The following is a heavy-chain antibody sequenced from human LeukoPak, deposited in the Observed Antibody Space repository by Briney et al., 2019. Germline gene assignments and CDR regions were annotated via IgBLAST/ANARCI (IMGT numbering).Heavy chain of an antibody. CDR3: ARVQREANYGGAFDY. V-gene: IGHV4-30-2*01. CDR1: GGSISSGGYS. J-gene: IGHJ4*02. CDR2: IYHSGST. D-gene: IGHD4-23*01. Sequence: SQTLSLTCAVSGGSISSGGYSWSWIRQPPGKGLEWIGYIYHSGSTYYNPSLKSRVTLSVDRSKNQFSLKLSSVTAADTAVYYCARVQREANYGGAFDYWGQGTLVTVSS.